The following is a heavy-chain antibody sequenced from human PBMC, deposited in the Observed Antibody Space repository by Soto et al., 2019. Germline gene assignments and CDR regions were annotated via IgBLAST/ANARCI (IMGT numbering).Heavy chain of an antibody. D-gene: IGHD6-13*01. CDR1: GFIFSDYY. V-gene: IGHV3-11*05. CDR3: ATHSRTWYHFDS. Sequence: QVQLVESGGGLVKSGGSLRLSCAASGFIFSDYYMSWVRQAPGKGLEWVSYITSTSSYTNYADSVKGRFTISRDNAKNSLYLQMNSLRAADTAVYYCATHSRTWYHFDSWGQGTLVTVSS. CDR2: ITSTSSYT. J-gene: IGHJ4*02.